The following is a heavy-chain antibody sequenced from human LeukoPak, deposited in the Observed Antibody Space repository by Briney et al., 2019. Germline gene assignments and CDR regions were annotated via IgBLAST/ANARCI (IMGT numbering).Heavy chain of an antibody. CDR3: ARGRGSSFNFDY. J-gene: IGHJ4*02. D-gene: IGHD6-13*01. V-gene: IGHV3-48*03. CDR2: ISSSGSTI. CDR1: GFTFSSYE. Sequence: PGGSLRLSCAASGFTFSSYEMNWVRQAPGKGLEWVSYISSSGSTIYYADSVKGRFTISRDNAKNSLSLQMNSLRDEDTAVYYCARGRGSSFNFDYWGQGTVVTVSS.